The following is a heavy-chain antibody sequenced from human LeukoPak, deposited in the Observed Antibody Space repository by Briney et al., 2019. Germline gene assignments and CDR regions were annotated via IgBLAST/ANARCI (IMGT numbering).Heavy chain of an antibody. CDR1: GFTFSSYA. CDR2: ISYDGSNK. V-gene: IGHV3-30-3*01. D-gene: IGHD3-3*01. CDR3: ARDAFGVDKSPF. Sequence: GRSLRLSCAASGFTFSSYAMHWVRQAPGKGLEWVAVISYDGSNKYYADSVKGRFTISRDNAKNTLYLQMNVLRAEDTAVYYCARDAFGVDKSPFWGQGTLVTVSS. J-gene: IGHJ4*02.